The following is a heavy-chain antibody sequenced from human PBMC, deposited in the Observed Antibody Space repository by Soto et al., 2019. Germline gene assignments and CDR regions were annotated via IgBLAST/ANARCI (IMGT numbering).Heavy chain of an antibody. CDR3: AKVGEYNWNLYYYYGMYV. V-gene: IGHV3-30*18. CDR2: ISYDGSNK. D-gene: IGHD1-7*01. J-gene: IGHJ6*02. Sequence: GGSLRLSCAASGFTFSSYGMHWVRQAPGKGLEWVAVISYDGSNKYYADSVKGRFTISRDNSKNTLYLQMNSLRAEDTAVYYCAKVGEYNWNLYYYYGMYVWGQGTTVTVSS. CDR1: GFTFSSYG.